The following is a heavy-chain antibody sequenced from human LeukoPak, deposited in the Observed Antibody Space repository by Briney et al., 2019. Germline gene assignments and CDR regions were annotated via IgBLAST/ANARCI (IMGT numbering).Heavy chain of an antibody. CDR2: IYHSGST. V-gene: IGHV4-30-2*01. Sequence: SETLSLTCTVSGDSITSRSYWSWIRQPPGKGLEWIGYIYHSGSTYYNPSLKSRVTISVDRSKNQFSLKLSSVTAADTAVYYCAGARLRNGYFDYWGQGTLVTVSS. D-gene: IGHD5-12*01. CDR1: GDSITSRSY. J-gene: IGHJ4*02. CDR3: AGARLRNGYFDY.